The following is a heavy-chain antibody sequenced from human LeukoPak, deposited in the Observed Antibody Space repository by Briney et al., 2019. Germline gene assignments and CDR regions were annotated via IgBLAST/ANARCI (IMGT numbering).Heavy chain of an antibody. D-gene: IGHD2-15*01. V-gene: IGHV1-69*05. CDR1: GGTFSSYA. CDR3: ASPRGVGGYYSKGNWFDP. CDR2: IIPIFGTA. Sequence: SVKVSCKASGGTFSSYAISWVRQAPGQGLEWMGGIIPIFGTANYAQKFQGRVTITTDESTSTAYMELSSLRSEGTAVYYCASPRGVGGYYSKGNWFDPWGQGTLVTVSS. J-gene: IGHJ5*02.